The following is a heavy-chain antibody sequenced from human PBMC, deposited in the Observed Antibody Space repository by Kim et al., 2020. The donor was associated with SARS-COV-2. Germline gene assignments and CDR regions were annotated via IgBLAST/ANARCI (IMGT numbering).Heavy chain of an antibody. D-gene: IGHD6-13*01. CDR1: GGSISSYY. J-gene: IGHJ3*02. V-gene: IGHV4-59*13. Sequence: SETLSLTCTVSGGSISSYYWSWIRQPPGKGLEWIGYIYYSGSTNYNPSLKSRVTISVDTSKNQFSLKLSSVTAADTAVYYCASSRWYDDAFDIWGQGTMVTVSS. CDR3: ASSRWYDDAFDI. CDR2: IYYSGST.